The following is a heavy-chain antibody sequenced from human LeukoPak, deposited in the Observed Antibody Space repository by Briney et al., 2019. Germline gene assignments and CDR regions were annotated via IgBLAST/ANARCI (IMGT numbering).Heavy chain of an antibody. CDR2: MNPNSGNT. V-gene: IGHV1-8*02. J-gene: IGHJ6*03. CDR1: GCTFTSYD. CDR3: ERGPARYYYYYMDV. Sequence: SVKAPCMASGCTFTSYDINWYRQATGLWLEWTGWMNPNSGNTGYAQKFQGRVTMTRNTSISTAYMELSSLRSEDTAVYYCERGPARYYYYYMDVWGKGTTVTVSS.